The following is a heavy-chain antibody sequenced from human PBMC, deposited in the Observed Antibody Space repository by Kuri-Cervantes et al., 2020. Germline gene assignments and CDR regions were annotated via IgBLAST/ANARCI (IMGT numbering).Heavy chain of an antibody. J-gene: IGHJ4*02. V-gene: IGHV3-7*01. CDR2: IKQDGSEK. CDR1: GFTFSSYW. Sequence: GESLKISCAASGFTFSSYWMSWVRQAPGKGLEWVANIKQDGSEKYYVDSVKGRFTISRDNAKNSPYLQMNSLRAEDTAVYYCARERSGYSYGHKFYYFDYWGQGTLVTVSS. CDR3: ARERSGYSYGHKFYYFDY. D-gene: IGHD5-18*01.